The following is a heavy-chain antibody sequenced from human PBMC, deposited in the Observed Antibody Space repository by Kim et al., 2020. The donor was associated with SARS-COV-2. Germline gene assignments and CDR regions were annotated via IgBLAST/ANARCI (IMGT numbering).Heavy chain of an antibody. CDR3: ATVRHIVVVTAIDGSLIPLGGGFGMDV. CDR2: FDPEDGET. CDR1: GYTLTEIS. V-gene: IGHV1-24*01. D-gene: IGHD2-21*02. Sequence: ASVKVSCKVSGYTLTEISMHWVRQAPGKGLEWMGGFDPEDGETIYAQKFQGRVTMTEDTSTDTAYMELSSLRSEDTAVYYCATVRHIVVVTAIDGSLIPLGGGFGMDVWGQGTTVTVSS. J-gene: IGHJ6*02.